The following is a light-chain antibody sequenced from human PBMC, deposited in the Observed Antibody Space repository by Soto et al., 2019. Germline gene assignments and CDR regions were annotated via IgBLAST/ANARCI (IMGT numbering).Light chain of an antibody. CDR1: SSNIGAGYD. CDR3: QSYDCSLSVVV. CDR2: GNN. Sequence: QSVLTQPPSVSGAPGQRVTISCTGSSSNIGAGYDVQWYQQLPGTAPQLLIYGNNNRPSGVPDRFSGSKSGTSASLAITGLQAEDEADYYCQSYDCSLSVVVFGGGTKLTV. V-gene: IGLV1-40*01. J-gene: IGLJ2*01.